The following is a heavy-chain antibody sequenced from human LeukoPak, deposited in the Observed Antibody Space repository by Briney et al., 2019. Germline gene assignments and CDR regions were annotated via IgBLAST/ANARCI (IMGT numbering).Heavy chain of an antibody. CDR3: VKSGGYGLIDY. Sequence: SETLSLTCAVSGASISGSGYYLGWIRQPPGKGLEWIGNIYYTGSTYYNASLQSRVTISIDMSKNQFSLRLSSVTAADTAMYYCVKSGGYGLIDYWGQGALVTVSS. D-gene: IGHD6-19*01. J-gene: IGHJ4*02. CDR2: IYYTGST. CDR1: GASISGSGYY. V-gene: IGHV4-39*01.